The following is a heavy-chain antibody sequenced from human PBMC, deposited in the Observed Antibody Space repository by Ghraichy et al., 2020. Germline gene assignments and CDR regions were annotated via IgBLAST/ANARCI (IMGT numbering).Heavy chain of an antibody. D-gene: IGHD2/OR15-2a*01. J-gene: IGHJ6*02. V-gene: IGHV3-7*03. Sequence: GGSLRLSCAASGFTFSSYWMSWVRQAPGKGLEWVANIKQDGSEKYYVDSVKGRFTISRDNAKNSLYLQMNSLRAEDTAVYYCARRGAPSRGLLQRLILRVYGMDVWGQGTTVTVSS. CDR2: IKQDGSEK. CDR1: GFTFSSYW. CDR3: ARRGAPSRGLLQRLILRVYGMDV.